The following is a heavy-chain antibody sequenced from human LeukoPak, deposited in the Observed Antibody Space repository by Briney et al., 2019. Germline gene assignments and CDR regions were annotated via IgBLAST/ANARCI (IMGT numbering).Heavy chain of an antibody. V-gene: IGHV4-30-2*01. CDR2: IYHSGST. Sequence: SETLSLTCAVSGGFISSGGYSWSWIRQPPGKGLEWIGYIYHSGSTYYNPSLKSRVTISVDRSKNQFSLKLSSVTAADTAVYYCARYYGDYRNWFDPWGQGTLVTVSS. D-gene: IGHD4-17*01. J-gene: IGHJ5*02. CDR1: GGFISSGGYS. CDR3: ARYYGDYRNWFDP.